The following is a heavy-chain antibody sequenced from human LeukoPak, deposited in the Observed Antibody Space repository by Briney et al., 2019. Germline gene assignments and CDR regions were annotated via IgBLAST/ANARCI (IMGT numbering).Heavy chain of an antibody. J-gene: IGHJ5*02. D-gene: IGHD6-19*01. V-gene: IGHV3-30-3*01. CDR3: ASLIAVAGQGGNWFDP. CDR2: ISYDGSNK. CDR1: GFTFSSYA. Sequence: GGSLRLSCAASGFTFSSYAMHWVRQAPGKGLEWVAVISYDGSNKYYADSVKGRFTISRDNAKNSLYLQMNSLRAEDTALYYCASLIAVAGQGGNWFDPWGQGTLVTVSS.